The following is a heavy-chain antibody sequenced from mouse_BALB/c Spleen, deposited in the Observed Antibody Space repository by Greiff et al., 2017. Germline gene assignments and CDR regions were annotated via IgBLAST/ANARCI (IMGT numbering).Heavy chain of an antibody. D-gene: IGHD2-14*01. CDR3: ARDVHRYDGAMDY. CDR1: GFTFSDFY. CDR2: SRNKANDYTT. V-gene: IGHV7-1*02. Sequence: EVKVVESGGGLVQPGGSLRLSCATSGFTFSDFYMEWVRQPPGKRLEWIAASRNKANDYTTEYSASVKGRFIVSRDTSQSILYLQMNALRAEDTAMYYCARDVHRYDGAMDYWGQGTSVTVSS. J-gene: IGHJ4*01.